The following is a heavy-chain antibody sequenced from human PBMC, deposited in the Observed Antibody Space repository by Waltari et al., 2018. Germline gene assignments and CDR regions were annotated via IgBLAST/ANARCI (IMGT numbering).Heavy chain of an antibody. V-gene: IGHV4-61*05. CDR2: IYYSGST. Sequence: QLQLQESGPGLVKPSETLSLTCTVSGGSISSSSYYWGWIRQPPGKGLEWIGYIYYSGSTNYNPALKSRVTISVDTSKNQFSLKLSSVTAADTAVYYCAREGYYYDSSGYWGYYFDYWGQGTLVTVSS. CDR3: AREGYYYDSSGYWGYYFDY. D-gene: IGHD3-22*01. CDR1: GGSISSSSYY. J-gene: IGHJ4*02.